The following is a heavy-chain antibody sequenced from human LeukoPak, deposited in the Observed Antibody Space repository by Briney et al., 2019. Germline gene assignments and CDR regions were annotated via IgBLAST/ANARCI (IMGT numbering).Heavy chain of an antibody. V-gene: IGHV4-4*07. Sequence: SETLSLTCTVSGGSISSYYWSWIRQPAGKGLEWIGRFYISGSTNYNPSLKSRVTISVDTSKNQFSLNLSSVTAADTAVYYCARDPNSALWGQGTLVTVSS. J-gene: IGHJ4*02. CDR2: FYISGST. CDR1: GGSISSYY. D-gene: IGHD4-23*01. CDR3: ARDPNSAL.